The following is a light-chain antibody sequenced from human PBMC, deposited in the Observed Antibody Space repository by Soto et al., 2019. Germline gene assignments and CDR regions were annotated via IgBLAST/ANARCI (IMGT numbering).Light chain of an antibody. CDR3: QQYNIWPT. J-gene: IGKJ1*01. Sequence: EIVMTQSPSTLSVSPGERATLSCRASQSVRSDLAWYPQKPGQAPRLLIYGASPRATGIPARFSGSGSGTEFTLTVSSLQSEDFAFYYCQQYNIWPTFGQGTKVEIK. V-gene: IGKV3-15*01. CDR1: QSVRSD. CDR2: GAS.